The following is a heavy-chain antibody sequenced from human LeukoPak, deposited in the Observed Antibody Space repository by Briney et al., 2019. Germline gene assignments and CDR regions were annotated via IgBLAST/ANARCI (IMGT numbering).Heavy chain of an antibody. CDR2: MNPNSGNT. D-gene: IGHD2-2*01. CDR1: GYTFTSYD. Sequence: ASVKVSCKASGYTFTSYDINWVRQATGQGLEWMGWMNPNSGNTGYAQKFQGRVTMTRNTSISTAYMELSSLRSEDTAVYYCARGPPPFTAAMFVGPSDYWGQGTLVTVSS. V-gene: IGHV1-8*01. J-gene: IGHJ4*02. CDR3: ARGPPPFTAAMFVGPSDY.